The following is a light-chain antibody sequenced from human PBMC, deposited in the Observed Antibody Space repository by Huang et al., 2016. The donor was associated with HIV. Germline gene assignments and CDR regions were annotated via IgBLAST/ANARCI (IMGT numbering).Light chain of an antibody. J-gene: IGKJ4*01. CDR2: AAS. Sequence: EMVLPQSQATLSLSPGESATLSCRASQSVSSYLAWYQQKLGQAPRRLMSAASNRATGIPDRFSCSGSGTDFTLTISSLEPEDFAVYYCQRSNWPPTFGGGTKVEIK. V-gene: IGKV3-11*01. CDR3: QRSNWPPT. CDR1: QSVSSY.